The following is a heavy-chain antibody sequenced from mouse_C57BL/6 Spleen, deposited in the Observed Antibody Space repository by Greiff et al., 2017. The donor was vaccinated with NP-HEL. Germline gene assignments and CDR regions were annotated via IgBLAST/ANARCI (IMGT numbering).Heavy chain of an antibody. D-gene: IGHD4-1*01. CDR1: GYTFTDYY. V-gene: IGHV1-26*01. CDR2: INPNNGGT. CDR3: ARSSNWAGMDY. J-gene: IGHJ4*01. Sequence: VQLQQSGPELVKPGASVKISCKASGYTFTDYYMNWVKQSHGKSLEWIGDINPNNGGTSYNQKFKGKATLTVDKSSSTAYMELRSLTSEDSAVYYCARSSNWAGMDYWGQGTSVTVSS.